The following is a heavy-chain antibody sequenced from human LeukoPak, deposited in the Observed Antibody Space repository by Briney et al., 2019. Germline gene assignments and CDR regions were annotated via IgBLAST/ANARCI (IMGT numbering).Heavy chain of an antibody. D-gene: IGHD4-17*01. Sequence: ASVKVSCKASGYTFTGYYMQWVRQAPGQGPEWMGWINPNSGGTNYAQKFQGRVTMTRDTSISTAYMELTRLTSDDTAMYYCTRGDYGDYLGYYFDYWGQGTLVTVSS. CDR1: GYTFTGYY. J-gene: IGHJ4*02. CDR2: INPNSGGT. V-gene: IGHV1-2*02. CDR3: TRGDYGDYLGYYFDY.